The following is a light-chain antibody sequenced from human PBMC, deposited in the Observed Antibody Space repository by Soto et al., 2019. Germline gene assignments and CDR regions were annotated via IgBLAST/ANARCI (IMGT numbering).Light chain of an antibody. CDR2: GAS. CDR3: HQYDSWT. CDR1: QSFNSIY. V-gene: IGKV3-20*01. Sequence: EIVLTQSPGTLSLSPGERATLSCRASQSFNSIYLAWYQQKPSQAPRLLIYGASSRATGIPDRFSGSGSGTDFTLTISRLDPEDFAVYYCHQYDSWTFGQGTKVDIK. J-gene: IGKJ1*01.